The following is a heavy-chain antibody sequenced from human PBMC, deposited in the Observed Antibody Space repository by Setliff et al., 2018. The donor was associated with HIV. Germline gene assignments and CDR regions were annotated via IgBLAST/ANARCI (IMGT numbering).Heavy chain of an antibody. Sequence: ASVKVSCKVSGYTFTDYYMHWVQQAPGKGLEWMGLVDPEDDETIYAEKFQGRVTITADKSTDTAYMELSSLRSEDTAVYYCARDPPSSGWYRADYWGQGTLVTVS. CDR1: GYTFTDYY. J-gene: IGHJ4*02. D-gene: IGHD6-19*01. V-gene: IGHV1-69-2*01. CDR3: ARDPPSSGWYRADY. CDR2: VDPEDDET.